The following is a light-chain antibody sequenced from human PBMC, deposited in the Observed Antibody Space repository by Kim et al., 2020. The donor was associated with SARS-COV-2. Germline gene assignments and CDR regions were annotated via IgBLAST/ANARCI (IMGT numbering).Light chain of an antibody. J-gene: IGKJ2*01. Sequence: EIVLTQSPGTLSLSPGERATLSCRTSQRVCSHCLAWYQQKPGQAPRLLIYSVSNRATGIPDRFSGSGSGTDFTLTISRLEPEDFAVYYCQKFGIAPLYTFGQGTNLEI. CDR1: QRVCSHC. CDR3: QKFGIAPLYT. CDR2: SVS. V-gene: IGKV3-20*01.